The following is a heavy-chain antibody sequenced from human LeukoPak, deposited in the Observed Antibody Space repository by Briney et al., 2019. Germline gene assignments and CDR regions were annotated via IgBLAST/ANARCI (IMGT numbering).Heavy chain of an antibody. CDR2: ISSSSSYI. D-gene: IGHD6-13*01. CDR1: GFTFSSYS. CDR3: AGAVLTSSSWSKVVTVTNFDY. J-gene: IGHJ4*02. V-gene: IGHV3-21*01. Sequence: GGSLRLSCAASGFTFSSYSMNWVRQAPGKGLEWVSSISSSSSYIYYADSVKGRFTISRDNAKNSLYLQMNSLRAEDTAVYYCAGAVLTSSSWSKVVTVTNFDYWGQGTLVTVSS.